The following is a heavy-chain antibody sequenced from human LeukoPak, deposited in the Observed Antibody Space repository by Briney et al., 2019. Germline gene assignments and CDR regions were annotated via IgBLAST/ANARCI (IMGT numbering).Heavy chain of an antibody. V-gene: IGHV3-21*01. Sequence: PGGSLRLSCAASGFTFSSYEINWVRQAPGKGLEWVSSISSSSSYIYYADSVKGRFTISRDNAKNSLYLQMNSLRAEDTAVYYCARNCSSTSCYEYYYYYGMDGWGQGTTVTVSS. CDR1: GFTFSSYE. D-gene: IGHD2-2*01. J-gene: IGHJ6*02. CDR3: ARNCSSTSCYEYYYYYGMDG. CDR2: ISSSSSYI.